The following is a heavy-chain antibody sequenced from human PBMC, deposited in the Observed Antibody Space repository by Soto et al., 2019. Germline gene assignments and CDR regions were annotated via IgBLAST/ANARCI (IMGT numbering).Heavy chain of an antibody. CDR3: AQDPSTGYADR. Sequence: LRLSCVASAFVFREYAMSWVRQAPGKGLEWVSTISLGGRNTRYADSVKGRFTISRDNSKNTLYLQMYSLRDEDTAVYYCAQDPSTGYADRWGQGTLVTVSS. D-gene: IGHD3-9*01. J-gene: IGHJ4*02. CDR2: ISLGGRNT. V-gene: IGHV3-23*01. CDR1: AFVFREYA.